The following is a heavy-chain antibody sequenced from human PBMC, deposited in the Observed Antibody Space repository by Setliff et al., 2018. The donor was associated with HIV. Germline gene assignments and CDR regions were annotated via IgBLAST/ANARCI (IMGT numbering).Heavy chain of an antibody. D-gene: IGHD3-3*01. CDR1: GYTFTSYG. CDR2: ISAYHGNT. V-gene: IGHV1-18*01. CDR3: ARVPYNFWGGYPLDY. Sequence: ASVKVSCKASGYTFTSYGITWVRQAPGQGLEWMGWISAYHGNTNYAQKLQGRVTMTTDTSTSTAYMELRSLRSDDTAVYYCARVPYNFWGGYPLDYWGQGTLVTVSS. J-gene: IGHJ4*02.